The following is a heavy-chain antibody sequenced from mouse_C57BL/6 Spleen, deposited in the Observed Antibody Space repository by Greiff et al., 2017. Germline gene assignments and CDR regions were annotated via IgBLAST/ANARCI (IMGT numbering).Heavy chain of an antibody. CDR2: IYPGSGNT. D-gene: IGHD2-1*01. J-gene: IGHJ4*01. V-gene: IGHV1-66*01. CDR3: ARWGDGNYDYAMDY. Sequence: QVQLQQSGPELVKPGASVKISCKASGYSFTSYYIHWVKQRPGQGLEWIGWIYPGSGNTKYNEKFKGKATLTADTSSSTAYMQLSSLTSEDSAVYYCARWGDGNYDYAMDYWGQGTSVTVSS. CDR1: GYSFTSYY.